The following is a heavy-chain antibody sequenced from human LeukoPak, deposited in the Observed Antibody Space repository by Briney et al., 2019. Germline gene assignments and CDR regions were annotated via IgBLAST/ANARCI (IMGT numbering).Heavy chain of an antibody. D-gene: IGHD1-1*01. CDR2: ITSRSNPI. CDR1: GFTFSSYS. Sequence: GGSLRLSCAASGFTFSSYSMNWVRQAPGKGLEWVSYITSRSNPIYYADSVKNRFTISRDNSKNTLYVEMNSLRAEDMAVYYCARGLGGTGPDAFDIWGQGTVVTVSA. J-gene: IGHJ3*02. V-gene: IGHV3-48*01. CDR3: ARGLGGTGPDAFDI.